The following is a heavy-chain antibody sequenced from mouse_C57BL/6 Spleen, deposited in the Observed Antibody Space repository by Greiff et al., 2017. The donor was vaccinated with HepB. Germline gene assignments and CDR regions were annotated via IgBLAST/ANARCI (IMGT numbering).Heavy chain of an antibody. CDR3: VLTTVKAWFAY. Sequence: QVQLQQPGAELVKPGASVKLSCKASGYTFTSYWMHWVKQRPGQGLEWIGMIHPNSGSTNYNEKFKSKATLTVDKSSSTAYMQLSSLTSEDSAVSYCVLTTVKAWFAYWGQGTLVTVSA. CDR1: GYTFTSYW. CDR2: IHPNSGST. D-gene: IGHD1-1*01. J-gene: IGHJ3*01. V-gene: IGHV1-64*01.